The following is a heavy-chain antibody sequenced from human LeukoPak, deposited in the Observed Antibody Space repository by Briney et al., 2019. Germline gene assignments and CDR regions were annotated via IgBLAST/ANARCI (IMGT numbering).Heavy chain of an antibody. V-gene: IGHV3-53*05. CDR1: GFTVSSNY. CDR3: AKTAAAGKFADY. CDR2: IYSGGST. J-gene: IGHJ4*02. D-gene: IGHD6-13*01. Sequence: GGSLRLSCAASGFTVSSNYMSWVRQAPGKGLEWVSVIYSGGSTYYADSVKGRFTISRDNSKNTLYLQMNSLRAEDTAVYYCAKTAAAGKFADYWGQGTLVTVSS.